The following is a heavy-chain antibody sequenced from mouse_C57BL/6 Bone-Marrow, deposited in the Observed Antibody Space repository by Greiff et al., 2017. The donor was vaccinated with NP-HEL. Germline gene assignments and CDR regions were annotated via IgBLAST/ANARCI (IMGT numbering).Heavy chain of an antibody. CDR2: IYPRSGNT. CDR3: ARSNYWFAY. D-gene: IGHD2-5*01. Sequence: QVQLQQSGAELARPGASVKLSCKASGYTFTSYGISWVKQRTGQGLEWIGEIYPRSGNTYYNEKFKGKATLTADKSSSTAYMELRSLTSEDSAVYFCARSNYWFAYWGQGTLVTVSA. V-gene: IGHV1-81*01. J-gene: IGHJ3*01. CDR1: GYTFTSYG.